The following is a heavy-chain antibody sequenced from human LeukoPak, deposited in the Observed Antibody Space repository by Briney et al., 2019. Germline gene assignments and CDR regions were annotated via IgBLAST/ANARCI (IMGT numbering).Heavy chain of an antibody. Sequence: GGSLRLSCAASGFTFSSYGMRWVRQAPGKGLEYVSAISSNGGSTYYANSVKGRFTISRDNSKNTLYLQMGSLRAEAMAVYYCARDGEYNCYYCYLPVWDKGTAATVS. J-gene: IGHJ6*03. V-gene: IGHV3-64*01. CDR3: ARDGEYNCYYCYLPV. CDR1: GFTFSSYG. D-gene: IGHD6-6*01. CDR2: ISSNGGST.